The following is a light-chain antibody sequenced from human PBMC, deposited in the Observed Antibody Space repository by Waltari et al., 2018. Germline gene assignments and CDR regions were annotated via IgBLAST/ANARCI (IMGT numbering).Light chain of an antibody. J-gene: IGLJ2*01. V-gene: IGLV2-14*01. CDR3: VSYTRNNTSI. CDR1: SSDLGGYNY. CDR2: EVS. Sequence: QSALTQPASVSGSPGQSITISCTGTSSDLGGYNYVSWFQQHPGKAPKVMIYEVSRRPSGVSDRFSGSKSGNTASLTISGLQAEDEADYYCVSYTRNNTSIFGGGTKLTVL.